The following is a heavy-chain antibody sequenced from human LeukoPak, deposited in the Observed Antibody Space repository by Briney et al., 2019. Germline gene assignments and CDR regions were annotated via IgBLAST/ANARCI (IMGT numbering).Heavy chain of an antibody. J-gene: IGHJ5*02. D-gene: IGHD6-19*01. CDR2: IYPGGSDT. CDR3: ARHRAVAGTFKSWLDP. V-gene: IGHV5-51*01. CDR1: GYRFTSYW. Sequence: GESLKISCKGSGYRFTSYWIGWVRQMPGKGLEWMGIIYPGGSDTRYSPSFQGQVTISADKSISTAYLQWSSLKASDTAMYYCARHRAVAGTFKSWLDPWGQGTLVTVSP.